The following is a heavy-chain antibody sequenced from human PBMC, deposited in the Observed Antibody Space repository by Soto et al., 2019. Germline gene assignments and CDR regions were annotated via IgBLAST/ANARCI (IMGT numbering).Heavy chain of an antibody. J-gene: IGHJ6*02. V-gene: IGHV3-48*01. CDR3: ARGGGSGSYYYYGMDV. CDR2: ISSSSSTI. CDR1: GFNFSSYS. D-gene: IGHD3-10*01. Sequence: GGSLRLSYAASGFNFSSYSMNWVRQAQGKGLEWVSYISSSSSTIYYADSVKGRFTISRDNAKNSLYLQMNSLRAEDTAVYYCARGGGSGSYYYYGMDVWGQGTTVTVSS.